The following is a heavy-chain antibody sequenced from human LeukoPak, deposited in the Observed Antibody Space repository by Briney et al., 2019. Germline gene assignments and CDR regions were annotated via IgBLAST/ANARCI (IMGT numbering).Heavy chain of an antibody. D-gene: IGHD3-10*01. CDR3: ARYGSGSYSMDV. V-gene: IGHV4-59*08. Sequence: PSETLSLTCTVSGGSITNYHWSWIRQPPGKGLEWIGYIHYSGSTNSNPSLKSRVTISVDTSNNQFSLKLSSVTAADTAVYYCARYGSGSYSMDVWGQGTTVTVFS. CDR1: GGSITNYH. CDR2: IHYSGST. J-gene: IGHJ6*02.